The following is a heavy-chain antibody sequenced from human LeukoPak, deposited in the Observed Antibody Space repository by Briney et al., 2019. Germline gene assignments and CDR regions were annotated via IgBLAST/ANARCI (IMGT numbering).Heavy chain of an antibody. V-gene: IGHV3-30*18. J-gene: IGHJ3*02. CDR3: AKSGGTDAFDI. D-gene: IGHD2-15*01. CDR2: ISYDGSNK. Sequence: GGSLRLSCAASGFIFSSYGMHWVRQAPGKGLEWVAVISYDGSNKYYADSVKGRFTISRDNSKNTLYLQMNSLRAEDTAVYYCAKSGGTDAFDIWGQGTMVTVSS. CDR1: GFIFSSYG.